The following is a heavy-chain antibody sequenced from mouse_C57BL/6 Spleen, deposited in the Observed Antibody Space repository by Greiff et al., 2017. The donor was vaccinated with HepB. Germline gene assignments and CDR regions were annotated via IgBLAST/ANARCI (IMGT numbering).Heavy chain of an antibody. Sequence: QVQLQQPGAELVKPGASVKLSCKASGYTFTSYWMHWVKQRPGQGLEWIGMIHPNSGSTNYNEKFKSKATLTVDKSSSTAYMQLSSLTSEDSAVYYCARSDYYGSSYPYFDVWGTGTTVTVSS. CDR2: IHPNSGST. CDR3: ARSDYYGSSYPYFDV. CDR1: GYTFTSYW. V-gene: IGHV1-64*01. J-gene: IGHJ1*03. D-gene: IGHD1-1*01.